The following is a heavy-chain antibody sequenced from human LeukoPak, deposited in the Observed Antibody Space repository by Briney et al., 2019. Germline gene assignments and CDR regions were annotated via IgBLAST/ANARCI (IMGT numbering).Heavy chain of an antibody. V-gene: IGHV4-34*01. CDR3: ARRRKLYSGTPWYFDY. J-gene: IGHJ4*02. Sequence: GSLRLSCEASGFTFTKFWMSWVRQPPGKGLEWIGEINHSGSTNYNPSLKSRVTISVDTSKNQFSLKLSSVTAADTAVYYCARRRKLYSGTPWYFDYWGQGTLVTVSS. CDR1: GFTFTKFW. D-gene: IGHD1-26*01. CDR2: INHSGST.